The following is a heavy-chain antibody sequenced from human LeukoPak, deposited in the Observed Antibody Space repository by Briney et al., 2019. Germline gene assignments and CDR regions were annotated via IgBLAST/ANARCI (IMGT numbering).Heavy chain of an antibody. J-gene: IGHJ4*02. CDR2: INPNSGGT. D-gene: IGHD6-13*01. Sequence: KVSCXASGYTFTGYYMHWVRQAPGQGLEWMGRINPNSGGTNYARKFQGRVTMTRDTSIGTAYMELSRLRSDDTAVYYCAREGTLIAAAGNFDYWGQGTLVSVSS. CDR3: AREGTLIAAAGNFDY. V-gene: IGHV1-2*06. CDR1: GYTFTGYY.